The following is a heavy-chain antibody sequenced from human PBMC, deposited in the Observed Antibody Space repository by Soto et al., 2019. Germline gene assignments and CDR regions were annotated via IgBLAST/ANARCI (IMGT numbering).Heavy chain of an antibody. CDR1: GGSISSSSYY. CDR3: AHHDYVWGSWREVMDV. CDR2: INHSGST. J-gene: IGHJ6*02. V-gene: IGHV4-39*07. D-gene: IGHD3-16*01. Sequence: PSETLSLTCTVSGGSISSSSYYWCWIRQPPGKGLEWIGEINHSGSTNYNPSLKSRVTISVDTSKNQFSLKLSSVTAADTAVYYCAHHDYVWGSWREVMDVWGRGTTVTVSS.